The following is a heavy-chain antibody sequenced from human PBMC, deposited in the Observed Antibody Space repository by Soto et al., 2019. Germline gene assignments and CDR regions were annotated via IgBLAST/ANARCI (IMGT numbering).Heavy chain of an antibody. CDR1: GFTFSSYA. CDR2: ISGSGGST. CDR3: ARDGGYCRGGSCEFKD. Sequence: VGSLRLSCAASGFTFSSYAMSWVRQAPGKGLEWVSAISGSGGSTYYADSVKGRFTISRDNSKNTLYLQMNSLRAEDTAVYYCARDGGYCRGGSCEFKDWGQGTLVTGSS. D-gene: IGHD2-15*01. J-gene: IGHJ4*02. V-gene: IGHV3-23*01.